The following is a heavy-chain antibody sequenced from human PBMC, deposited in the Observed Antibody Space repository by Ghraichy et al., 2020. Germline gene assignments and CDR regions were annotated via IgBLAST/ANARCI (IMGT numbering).Heavy chain of an antibody. Sequence: GGSLRLSCAASGFTFSSYGMHWVRQAPGKGLEWVAVIWYDGSNKYYADSVKGRFTISRDNSKNTLYLQMNSLRAEDTAVYYCAREVLYGGNGAFDIWGQGTMVTVSS. CDR1: GFTFSSYG. V-gene: IGHV3-33*01. CDR2: IWYDGSNK. D-gene: IGHD4-23*01. J-gene: IGHJ3*02. CDR3: AREVLYGGNGAFDI.